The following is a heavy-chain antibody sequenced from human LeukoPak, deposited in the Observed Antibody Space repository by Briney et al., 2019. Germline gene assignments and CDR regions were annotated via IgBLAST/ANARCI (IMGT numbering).Heavy chain of an antibody. CDR2: INPSGGST. D-gene: IGHD4-17*01. CDR1: GYTFTSHY. Sequence: ASVKVSCKASGYTFTSHYMHWVRQAPGQGLEWMGIINPSGGSTSYAQKFQGRVTMTRDMSTSTVYMELSSLRSEDTAMYYCARSGDYPYTPDAFDIWGQGTMVTVSS. V-gene: IGHV1-46*01. J-gene: IGHJ3*02. CDR3: ARSGDYPYTPDAFDI.